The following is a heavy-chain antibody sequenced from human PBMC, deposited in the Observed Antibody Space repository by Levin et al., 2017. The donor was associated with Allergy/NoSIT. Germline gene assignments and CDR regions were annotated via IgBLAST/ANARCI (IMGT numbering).Heavy chain of an antibody. J-gene: IGHJ1*01. CDR3: TKGGHYGDYQMG. V-gene: IGHV3-23*01. CDR1: GFIFSNYA. CDR2: ITGSGDNT. Sequence: PSETLSLTCAASGFIFSNYAMSWVRQAPGKGLEWVSGITGSGDNTNYADSVKGRFTISRDNSKNTLFLQLNSLRAEDTALYYCTKGGHYGDYQMGWGQGTLVTVS. D-gene: IGHD4-17*01.